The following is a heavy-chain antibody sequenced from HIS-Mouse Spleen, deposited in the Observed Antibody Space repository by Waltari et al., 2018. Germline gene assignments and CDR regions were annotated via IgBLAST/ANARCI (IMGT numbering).Heavy chain of an antibody. Sequence: QVQLVESGGGVVQPGRSLRLPCAASGFTFISYGMHWVRQAPGKGLEWVAVISYDGSNKYYADSVKGRFTISRDNSKNTLYLKMNSLRAEDTAVYYCAKASSGWLDYWGQGTLVTVSS. CDR3: AKASSGWLDY. D-gene: IGHD6-19*01. V-gene: IGHV3-30*18. J-gene: IGHJ4*02. CDR2: ISYDGSNK. CDR1: GFTFISYG.